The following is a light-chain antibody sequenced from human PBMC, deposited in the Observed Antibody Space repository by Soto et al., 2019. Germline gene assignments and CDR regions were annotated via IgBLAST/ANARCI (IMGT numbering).Light chain of an antibody. CDR3: SSHGGINNVV. J-gene: IGLJ3*02. V-gene: IGLV2-8*01. Sequence: QSALTQPPSASGSPGQSVTISCTGTSSDVGGYNYVSWYQQHPGKAPKLIIYEVTKRPSGVPDRFSGSKSGNTASLTVSGLQAEDEADYYCSSHGGINNVVFGGGTKRTVL. CDR1: SSDVGGYNY. CDR2: EVT.